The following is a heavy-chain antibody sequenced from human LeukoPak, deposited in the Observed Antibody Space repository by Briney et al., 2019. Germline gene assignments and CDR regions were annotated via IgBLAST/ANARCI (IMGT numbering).Heavy chain of an antibody. D-gene: IGHD5-18*01. CDR2: IYYLGTT. J-gene: IGHJ4*02. V-gene: IGHV4-39*01. Sequence: IGTIYYLGTTYYNPSLKSRLTVSVDTSESQFSLMLTSVTAADTAVYYCARQNSFGLYFDYWGQGKLVTVSS. CDR3: ARQNSFGLYFDY.